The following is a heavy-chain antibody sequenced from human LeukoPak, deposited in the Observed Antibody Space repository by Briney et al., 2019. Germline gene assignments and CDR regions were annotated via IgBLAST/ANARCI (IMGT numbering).Heavy chain of an antibody. V-gene: IGHV3-21*05. CDR2: IRGSGSGM. J-gene: IGHJ4*02. CDR3: ARDDNWGFDY. Sequence: GGSLTLSGAASGFAFSDFSMNWVRQAPGKGREWVANIRGSGSGMGRGNYYAGSVQGRFTISRDNAKNSLYLQMNSLRAEDTAFYYCARDDNWGFDYWGQEALVTVSS. CDR1: GFAFSDFS. D-gene: IGHD7-27*01.